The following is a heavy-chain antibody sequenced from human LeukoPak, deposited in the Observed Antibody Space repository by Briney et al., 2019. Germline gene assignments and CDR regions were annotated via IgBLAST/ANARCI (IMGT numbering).Heavy chain of an antibody. D-gene: IGHD2-21*01. CDR2: IKQDGSEK. CDR1: EFTFSSYW. V-gene: IGHV3-7*01. Sequence: GGSLRLSCTASEFTFSSYWMSWVRQAPGKGLEWVANIKQDGSEKDYVDSVKGRFTISRDNAKNSLYLQMNSLRAEDTAVYYCARYCGGDCYGMDVWGQGTTVTVSS. J-gene: IGHJ6*02. CDR3: ARYCGGDCYGMDV.